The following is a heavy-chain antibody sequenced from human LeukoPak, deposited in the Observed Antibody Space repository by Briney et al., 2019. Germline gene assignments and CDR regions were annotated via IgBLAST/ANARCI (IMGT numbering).Heavy chain of an antibody. J-gene: IGHJ3*02. CDR3: AITYSSSSEGAFDI. V-gene: IGHV4-59*01. CDR1: GGSISSYY. Sequence: SETLSLTCTVSGGSISSYYWSWVRQPPGKGREWIGYIYYSGSTNYNPSLKSRVTISVDTSKNQFSLKLSSVTAADTAVYYCAITYSSSSEGAFDIWGQGTMVTVSS. D-gene: IGHD6-13*01. CDR2: IYYSGST.